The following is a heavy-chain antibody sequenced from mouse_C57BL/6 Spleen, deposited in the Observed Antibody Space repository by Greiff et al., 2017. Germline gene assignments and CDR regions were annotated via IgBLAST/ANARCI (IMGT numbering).Heavy chain of an antibody. CDR1: GYTFTDYY. CDR2: INPYNGGT. Sequence: VQLKESGPVLVKPGASVKMSCKASGYTFTDYYMNWVKQSHGKSLEWIGVINPYNGGTSYNQKFKGKATLTVDKSSSTAYMELNSLTSEDSAVYYCARRGLVFDYWGQGTTLTVSS. V-gene: IGHV1-19*01. D-gene: IGHD3-3*01. CDR3: ARRGLVFDY. J-gene: IGHJ2*01.